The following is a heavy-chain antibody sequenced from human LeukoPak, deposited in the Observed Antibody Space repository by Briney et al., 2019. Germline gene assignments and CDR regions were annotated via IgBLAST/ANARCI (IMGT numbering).Heavy chain of an antibody. V-gene: IGHV1-24*01. J-gene: IGHJ6*02. CDR3: ASTGTIDYYYGMDV. Sequence: GFVKVSRKGFRFNLNTFAIHWGGPTSGKRPGWMGGFDPKDGERVYAQKFQGRLTMTEDTSTDTAYMELSRLRSDDTAVYYCASTGTIDYYYGMDVWGQGTTVTVSS. CDR2: FDPKDGER. D-gene: IGHD1-1*01. CDR1: RFNLNTFA.